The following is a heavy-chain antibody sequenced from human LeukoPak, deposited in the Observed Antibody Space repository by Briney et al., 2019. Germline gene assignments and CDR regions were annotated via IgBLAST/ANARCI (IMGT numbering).Heavy chain of an antibody. CDR1: GFTFSSYS. J-gene: IGHJ6*03. CDR2: ISSSSSYI. V-gene: IGHV3-21*01. CDR3: ASRPDYDFWSGYLFYYYYYMDV. D-gene: IGHD3-3*01. Sequence: PGGSLRLSCAASGFTFSSYSMNWVRQAPGKGLEWVSSISSSSSYIYYADSVKGRFTISRDNAKNPLYLQMNSLRAEDTAVYYCASRPDYDFWSGYLFYYYYYMDVWGKGTTVTVSS.